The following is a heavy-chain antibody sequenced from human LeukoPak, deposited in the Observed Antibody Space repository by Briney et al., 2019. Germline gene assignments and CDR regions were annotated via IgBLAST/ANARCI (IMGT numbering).Heavy chain of an antibody. J-gene: IGHJ4*02. D-gene: IGHD1-14*01. CDR1: GFTFGGYG. V-gene: IGHV3-33*01. CDR2: IAYDGSRA. Sequence: GGSRRLSCAGSGFTFGGYGMHWFRQTPGKGLEWVAVIAYDGSRAFYADSVKGRFTISRDNSKNTMSVQMDDPRAEDTAVYYCTRYNNDHFDYWGQGTLVTVSS. CDR3: TRYNNDHFDY.